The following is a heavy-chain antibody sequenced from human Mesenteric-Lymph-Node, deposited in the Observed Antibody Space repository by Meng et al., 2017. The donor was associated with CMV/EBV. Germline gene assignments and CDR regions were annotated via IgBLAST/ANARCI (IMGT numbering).Heavy chain of an antibody. D-gene: IGHD3-10*01. CDR2: INSNSGDT. CDR3: ARETEIRGVTALDY. CDR1: GYTFTGYY. Sequence: SGYTFTGYYIHWVRQAPGQGIEWMGRINSNSGDTNYAQKFQGRVTMTRDTSISTAYMDLSTLTPDDTAVYFCARETEIRGVTALDYWGQGTLVTVSS. J-gene: IGHJ4*02. V-gene: IGHV1-2*06.